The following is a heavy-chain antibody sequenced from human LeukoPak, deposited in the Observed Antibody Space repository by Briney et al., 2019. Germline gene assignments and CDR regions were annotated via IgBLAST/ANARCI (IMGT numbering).Heavy chain of an antibody. J-gene: IGHJ4*02. CDR3: AKDLGIAVAGTVDY. Sequence: SGGSLRLSCAASGFTFSSYAMSWVRQAPGKGLEWASAISGSGGSTYYADSVKGRFTISRDNSKNTLYLQMNSLRAEDTAVYYCAKDLGIAVAGTVDYWGQGTLVTVSS. CDR1: GFTFSSYA. V-gene: IGHV3-23*01. D-gene: IGHD6-19*01. CDR2: ISGSGGST.